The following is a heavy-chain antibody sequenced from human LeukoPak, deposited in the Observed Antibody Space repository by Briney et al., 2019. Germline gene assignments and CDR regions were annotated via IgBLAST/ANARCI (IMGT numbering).Heavy chain of an antibody. CDR3: VKALVGATGWEY. J-gene: IGHJ4*02. V-gene: IGHV3-64D*06. CDR1: GFTFSNYA. D-gene: IGHD1-26*01. CDR2: ISGTSGKT. Sequence: QSGGSLRLSCAASGFTFSNYAMDWGRQAPGKGLEWVSAISGTSGKTYYADSVKGRFTISRDNSKKTLYLQMSSLRTEDTAVYYCVKALVGATGWEYWGQGTLVTVSS.